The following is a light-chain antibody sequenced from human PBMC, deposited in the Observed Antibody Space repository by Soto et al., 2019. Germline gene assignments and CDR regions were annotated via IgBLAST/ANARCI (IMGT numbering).Light chain of an antibody. CDR2: PAS. CDR1: QHVCDNY. J-gene: IGKJ2*01. V-gene: IGKV3-20*01. CDR3: QQYCSSPYT. Sequence: IVLRQSPHTLALSPGERATLSCRASQHVCDNYLAWYQQKRVQSPRLINNPASRRHTGIPYRVTGTGTGKDFTLTISDMEPEDFAVYYCQQYCSSPYTFGQGTKVDIK.